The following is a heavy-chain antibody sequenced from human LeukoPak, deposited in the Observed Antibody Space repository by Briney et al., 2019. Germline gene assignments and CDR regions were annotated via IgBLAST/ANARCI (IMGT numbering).Heavy chain of an antibody. CDR1: GGSISSYY. D-gene: IGHD2-21*01. CDR2: IYTSGST. J-gene: IGHJ4*02. CDR3: AKEVPSDVGTDVVHIDH. V-gene: IGHV4-4*07. Sequence: SETLSLTCIVPGGSISSYYWSWIRQPAGKGLEWIGRIYTSGSTNYNPSLKSRVTMSVDTSKNQFSLKLSSVTAADTAVYYCAKEVPSDVGTDVVHIDHWGQGTLVTVSS.